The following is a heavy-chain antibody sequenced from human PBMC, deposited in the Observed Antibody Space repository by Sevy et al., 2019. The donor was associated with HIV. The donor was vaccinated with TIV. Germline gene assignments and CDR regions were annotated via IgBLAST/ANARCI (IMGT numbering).Heavy chain of an antibody. CDR3: ARARERGNYFDY. Sequence: SETLSLTCAVSGVSISSGGYSWSWIRQPPGKGLEWIGYIYHSGSTYYNPSLKSRVTISVDRSKNQFSLKLSSVTAADTAVYYCARARERGNYFDYWGQGTLVTVSS. V-gene: IGHV4-30-2*01. J-gene: IGHJ4*02. CDR1: GVSISSGGYS. CDR2: IYHSGST. D-gene: IGHD1-1*01.